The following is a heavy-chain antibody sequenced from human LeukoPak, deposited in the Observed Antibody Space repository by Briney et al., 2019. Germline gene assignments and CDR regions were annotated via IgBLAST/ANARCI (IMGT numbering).Heavy chain of an antibody. Sequence: NSSETLSLTCTVSGGSISSGGYYWSWIRQHPGKGLEWIGYIYYSGSTYYNPSLKSRVTISVDTSKNQFSLKLSSVTAADTAVYYCARDSARAADIYGMEVWGQGTTVTVSS. CDR1: GGSISSGGYY. CDR3: ARDSARAADIYGMEV. V-gene: IGHV4-31*03. D-gene: IGHD2-15*01. CDR2: IYYSGST. J-gene: IGHJ6*02.